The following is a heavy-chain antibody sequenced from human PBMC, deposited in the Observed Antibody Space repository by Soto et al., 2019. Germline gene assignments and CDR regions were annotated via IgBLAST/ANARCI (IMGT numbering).Heavy chain of an antibody. D-gene: IGHD4-17*01. J-gene: IGHJ4*02. Sequence: QITLKESGPTLVKPTQTLTLTCTFSGFSLSTSGVGVGWIRQPPGKALEWLALIYWDDDKRYSPSLRSRLTTTKEPPKTRVVLKMPNRAPGDTATFHCPKNKPPAYGGNGGQGPLVTVSS. CDR2: IYWDDDK. CDR3: PKNKPPAYGGN. CDR1: GFSLSTSGVG. V-gene: IGHV2-5*02.